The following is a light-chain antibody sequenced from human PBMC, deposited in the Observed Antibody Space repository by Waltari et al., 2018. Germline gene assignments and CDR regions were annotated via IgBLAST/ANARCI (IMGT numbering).Light chain of an antibody. V-gene: IGLV1-47*01. CDR1: SSNIGSNY. J-gene: IGLJ3*02. CDR2: RNN. Sequence: QSVLTQPPSASGTPGQRVTISCSGSSSNIGSNYVYWYQQLPGTAPKLLIYRNNQRPSGVPDRFSCSKSGTSASLAISGLRSEDEADYYCAAWDYSLSANWVFGGGTKLTVL. CDR3: AAWDYSLSANWV.